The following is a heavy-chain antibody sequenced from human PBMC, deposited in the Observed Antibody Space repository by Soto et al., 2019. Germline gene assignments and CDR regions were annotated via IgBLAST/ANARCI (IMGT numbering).Heavy chain of an antibody. CDR3: ARGQLRRYYYYGVDV. V-gene: IGHV4-34*01. J-gene: IGHJ6*02. CDR2: INHSGST. Sequence: PSETLSLTCAVYGGSFSGYYWSWIRQPPGKGLEWIGEINHSGSTNYNPSLKSRVTISVDTSKNQFSLKLSSVTAADTAVYYCARGQLRRYYYYGVDVWRQGTTVTVSS. D-gene: IGHD1-26*01. CDR1: GGSFSGYY.